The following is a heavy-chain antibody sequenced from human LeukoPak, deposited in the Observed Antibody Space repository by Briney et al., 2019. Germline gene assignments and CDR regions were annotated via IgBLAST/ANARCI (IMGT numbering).Heavy chain of an antibody. V-gene: IGHV4-38-2*02. CDR1: GYSISSGYY. CDR2: IYHSGST. J-gene: IGHJ4*02. Sequence: KPSETLSLTCTVSGYSISSGYYWGWIRQPPGKGLEWIGSIYHSGSTYYNPSLKSRVTISVDTSKNQFSLKLSSVTAADTAVYYCARASSEPGTFDYWGQGTLVTVSS. CDR3: ARASSEPGTFDY. D-gene: IGHD1-14*01.